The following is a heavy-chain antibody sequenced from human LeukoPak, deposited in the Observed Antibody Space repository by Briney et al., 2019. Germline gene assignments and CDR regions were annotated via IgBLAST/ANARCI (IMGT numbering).Heavy chain of an antibody. CDR1: GFTLSSYW. CDR2: ISENGGRT. V-gene: IGHV3-64*01. D-gene: IGHD6-19*01. CDR3: ARGRVGGWAFDI. Sequence: GGSLRLSCAASGFTLSSYWMHWVRQAPGEGLEYVSAISENGGRTYYAPSVKGRFTNSRDNSKNTMYLQMGSLGAEDMAVYYCARGRVGGWAFDIWGQGTMVTASS. J-gene: IGHJ3*02.